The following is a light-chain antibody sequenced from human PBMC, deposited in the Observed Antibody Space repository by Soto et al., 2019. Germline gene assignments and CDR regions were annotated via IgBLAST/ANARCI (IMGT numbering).Light chain of an antibody. CDR3: QQYNILLT. CDR1: QSIRYW. Sequence: DIQMTQSPSTLSASVGDRVTITCRASQSIRYWVAWYQHKPGKAPKLLIYDASTLESGVPTRFSGSGSGTEFTLTISSLHPDDFATYYCQQYNILLTFGQGTKVEI. J-gene: IGKJ1*01. V-gene: IGKV1-5*01. CDR2: DAS.